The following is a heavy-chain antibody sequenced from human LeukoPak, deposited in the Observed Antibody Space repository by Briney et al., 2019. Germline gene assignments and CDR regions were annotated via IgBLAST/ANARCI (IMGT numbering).Heavy chain of an antibody. CDR1: GFTFSSYG. V-gene: IGHV3-30*18. CDR2: ISYDGSNK. Sequence: GGTLRLSCAASGFTFSSYGMSWVRQAPGKGLEWVAVISYDGSNKYYADSVKGRFTISRDNSKHTLYLQMNSLRAEDTAVYYCAKDVNWNESYWGQGTLVTVSS. D-gene: IGHD1-1*01. CDR3: AKDVNWNESY. J-gene: IGHJ4*02.